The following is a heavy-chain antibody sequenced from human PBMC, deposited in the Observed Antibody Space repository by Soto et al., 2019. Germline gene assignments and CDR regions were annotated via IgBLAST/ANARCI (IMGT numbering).Heavy chain of an antibody. D-gene: IGHD3-22*01. J-gene: IGHJ6*02. V-gene: IGHV1-18*01. Sequence: QVQLVQSGAEVKKPGASVKVSCKASGYTFTSYGISWVRQAHGQGLEWMGWISAYNGNTNYGQKLQGRVTMTTDTSTSTAYMELRSLRSDDTAVYYCARGGRHDSSGYYLPFSGMDVWGQGTTVTVS. CDR3: ARGGRHDSSGYYLPFSGMDV. CDR2: ISAYNGNT. CDR1: GYTFTSYG.